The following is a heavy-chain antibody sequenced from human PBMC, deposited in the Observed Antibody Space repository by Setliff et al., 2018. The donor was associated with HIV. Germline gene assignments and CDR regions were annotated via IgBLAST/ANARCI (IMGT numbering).Heavy chain of an antibody. Sequence: PSETLSLTCTVSGGSISNSRYYWSWIRQPPGKGLEWIGSIYYSGSTYYNLSLKSRVTISVDTSKNQFSLNLRSVTAADTAVYFCARTTEATMVTVFDPWGQGILVTVSS. CDR1: GGSISNSRYY. CDR3: ARTTEATMVTVFDP. J-gene: IGHJ5*02. D-gene: IGHD5-18*01. CDR2: IYYSGST. V-gene: IGHV4-39*07.